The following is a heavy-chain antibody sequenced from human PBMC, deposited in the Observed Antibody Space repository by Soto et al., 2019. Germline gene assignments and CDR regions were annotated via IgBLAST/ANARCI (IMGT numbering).Heavy chain of an antibody. D-gene: IGHD5-12*01. Sequence: QVTLVQSGAAVKKPGASVKVSCKASGYTFSNYALTWVRRAPGQGLEWMGWISAHSGDTNYAQKFQGRVTMTTDTSTSTAYLELRSLTSDDTAVYYCARAITIMFVAPASLGQGTLVTVS. J-gene: IGHJ5*02. CDR3: ARAITIMFVAPAS. CDR1: GYTFSNYA. V-gene: IGHV1-18*01. CDR2: ISAHSGDT.